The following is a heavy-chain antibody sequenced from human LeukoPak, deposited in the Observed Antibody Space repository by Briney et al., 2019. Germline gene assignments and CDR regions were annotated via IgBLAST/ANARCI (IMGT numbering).Heavy chain of an antibody. CDR1: GFTFSSYS. J-gene: IGHJ4*02. V-gene: IGHV3-21*01. Sequence: GGSLRLSCAASGFTFSSYSMNWVRQAPGKGLEWVSFISTSSSYIYYADSVKGRFTISRDNAKNSLHLQMNSLRAEDTAVYYCVRASSSWYYFDYWGQGTLVTVSS. D-gene: IGHD6-13*01. CDR3: VRASSSWYYFDY. CDR2: ISTSSSYI.